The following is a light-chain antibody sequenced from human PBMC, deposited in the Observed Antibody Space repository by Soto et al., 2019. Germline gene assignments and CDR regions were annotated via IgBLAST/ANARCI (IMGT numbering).Light chain of an antibody. Sequence: EIVLTQSPATLSLSPGERATLSCRASESVSSYLVWYQQKPGQAPRLLIYDASNRATGIPARFSGSGSGTHFTLTVRSLEPEDFAVYYCQQRSNGPFTFGPGTTVEIK. CDR3: QQRSNGPFT. CDR1: ESVSSY. J-gene: IGKJ3*01. V-gene: IGKV3-11*01. CDR2: DAS.